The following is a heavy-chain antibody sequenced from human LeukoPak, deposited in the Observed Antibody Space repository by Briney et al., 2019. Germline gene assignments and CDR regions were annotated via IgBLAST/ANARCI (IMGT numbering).Heavy chain of an antibody. D-gene: IGHD1-26*01. CDR2: INPNSGGT. CDR3: ARASGGYSWYWFDP. Sequence: ASVKVSCKASGYTFTGYYMHWVRQAPGQGLEWMGWINPNSGGTNYAQKFQGRVTMTRDTSISTAYMELSRLRSDDTAVYYCARASGGYSWYWFDPWGQGTLVTVSS. V-gene: IGHV1-2*02. J-gene: IGHJ5*02. CDR1: GYTFTGYY.